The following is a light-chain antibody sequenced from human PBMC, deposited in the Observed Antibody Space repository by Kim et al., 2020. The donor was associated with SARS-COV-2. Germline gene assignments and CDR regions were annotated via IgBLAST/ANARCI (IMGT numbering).Light chain of an antibody. CDR3: QQSHSAPRCT. J-gene: IGKJ2*02. V-gene: IGKV1-39*01. CDR2: FAS. Sequence: DIQMTQSPSSLSASVGDRVTITCRASQSISNYLNWYQQKPGRAPKLLIYFASTLETGVPSRFSGSGSGTDFTLTISSLQPGDFATYYCQQSHSAPRCTCGQETKLEI. CDR1: QSISNY.